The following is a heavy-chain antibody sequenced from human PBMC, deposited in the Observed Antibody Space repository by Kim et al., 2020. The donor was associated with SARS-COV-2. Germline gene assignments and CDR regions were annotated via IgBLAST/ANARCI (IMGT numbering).Heavy chain of an antibody. CDR1: GGSISSSNW. D-gene: IGHD5-12*01. CDR2: IYNSGST. J-gene: IGHJ5*02. Sequence: SETLSLTCAVSGGSISSSNWWSWVRQPPGKGLEWIGEIYNSGSTNYNPSLKSRVTISVDKSKNQFSLKLSSVTAADTAVYYCSSKVPDGSGYDPNWFDPWGQGTLVTVSS. CDR3: SSKVPDGSGYDPNWFDP. V-gene: IGHV4-4*02.